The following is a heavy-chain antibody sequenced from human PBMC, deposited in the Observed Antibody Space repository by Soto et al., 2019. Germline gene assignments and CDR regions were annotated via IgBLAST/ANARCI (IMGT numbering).Heavy chain of an antibody. CDR3: ARGSYXDFWSGYYTSYYYYGMDV. V-gene: IGHV4-31*03. CDR1: GGSISSGGYY. CDR2: IYYSGST. J-gene: IGHJ6*02. Sequence: PSETLSLTCTVSGGSISSGGYYWSWIRQHPGKGLEWIGYIYYSGSTYYNPSLKSRVTISVDTSKNQFSLKLSSVTAADTAVYYCARGSYXDFWSGYYTSYYYYGMDVWGQGTTVTVS. D-gene: IGHD3-3*01.